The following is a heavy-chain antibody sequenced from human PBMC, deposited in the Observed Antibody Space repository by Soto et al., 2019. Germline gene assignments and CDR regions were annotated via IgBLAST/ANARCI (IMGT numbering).Heavy chain of an antibody. D-gene: IGHD6-6*01. CDR3: ARDGVRIAARLRHYYYGMDV. J-gene: IGHJ6*02. Sequence: ASVKVSCKASGYTFTGYYMHWVRQAPGQGLECMGWINPNSGGTNYAQKFQGRATMTRDTSISTAYMELSRLRSDDTAVYYCARDGVRIAARLRHYYYGMDVWGQGTTVTVSS. V-gene: IGHV1-2*02. CDR2: INPNSGGT. CDR1: GYTFTGYY.